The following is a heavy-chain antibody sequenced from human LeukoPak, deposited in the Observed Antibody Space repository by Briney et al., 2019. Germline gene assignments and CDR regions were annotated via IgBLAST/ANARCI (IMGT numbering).Heavy chain of an antibody. CDR3: ARGRSGLDDY. V-gene: IGHV1-69*05. Sequence: ASVKVSCKASGGTFSSYAISWVRQAPGQGLEWMGRIIPIFGAANYAQKFQGRVTITTDESTSTAYMELSSLRSEDTAVYYCARGRSGLDDYWGQGTLVTVSS. D-gene: IGHD2-15*01. CDR1: GGTFSSYA. CDR2: IIPIFGAA. J-gene: IGHJ4*02.